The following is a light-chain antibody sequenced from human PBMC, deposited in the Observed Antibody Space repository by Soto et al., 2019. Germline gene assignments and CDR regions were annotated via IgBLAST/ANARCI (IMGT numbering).Light chain of an antibody. V-gene: IGLV2-14*01. Sequence: QSVLTQPASVSGSPGQSITISCTGTSRDVGGYNYVSWYQQHPGKAPKLMIYEVSNRPSGISNRFSGSKSGNTASLTISGLQAEDEAEYYCISYTSSSTYGFGTGTNVTVL. CDR1: SRDVGGYNY. J-gene: IGLJ1*01. CDR2: EVS. CDR3: ISYTSSSTYG.